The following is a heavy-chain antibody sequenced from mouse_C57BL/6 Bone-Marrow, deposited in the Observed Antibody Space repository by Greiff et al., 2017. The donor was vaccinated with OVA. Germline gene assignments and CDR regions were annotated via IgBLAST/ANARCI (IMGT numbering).Heavy chain of an antibody. CDR3: AWDYLAWFAY. CDR2: INPNNGGT. Sequence: EVQLQQSGPELVKPGASVKISCKASGYTFTDYYMNWVKQSHGKSLEWIGDINPNNGGTSYNQKFKGKATLTVDKSSSTAYMELRSLTSEDSAVYYCAWDYLAWFAYWGQGTLVTVSA. D-gene: IGHD2-4*01. CDR1: GYTFTDYY. J-gene: IGHJ3*01. V-gene: IGHV1-26*01.